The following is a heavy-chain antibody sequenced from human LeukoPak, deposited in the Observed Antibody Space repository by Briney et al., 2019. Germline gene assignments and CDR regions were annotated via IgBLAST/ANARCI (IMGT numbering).Heavy chain of an antibody. V-gene: IGHV3-74*01. Sequence: PGGSLRLSCAASGFLFSNYWMHWVRQAPGKGLVWVSRINSDGSIVNYADSVRGRFTISRDSAKNTLYLQMNSLSTEDTAMYYCARSIVVVTYLAYWGQGTLVTVSS. D-gene: IGHD2-21*02. CDR2: INSDGSIV. J-gene: IGHJ4*02. CDR1: GFLFSNYW. CDR3: ARSIVVVTYLAY.